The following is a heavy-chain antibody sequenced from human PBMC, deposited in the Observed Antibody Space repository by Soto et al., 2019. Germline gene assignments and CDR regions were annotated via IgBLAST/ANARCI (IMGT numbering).Heavy chain of an antibody. CDR1: GFTLSSQW. D-gene: IGHD1-1*01. CDR3: ARDSVNWNVMAV. CDR2: ITSDGSST. J-gene: IGHJ6*02. V-gene: IGHV3-74*01. Sequence: EVQLVESGGGLVKPGGSLRLSCAASGFTLSSQWMHWVRQAPGKRMVWVSRITSDGSSTTYADSVKGRFTISRDNAKNTLYLQMNSLRAEDTVVYYCARDSVNWNVMAVWGHGSTVTVS.